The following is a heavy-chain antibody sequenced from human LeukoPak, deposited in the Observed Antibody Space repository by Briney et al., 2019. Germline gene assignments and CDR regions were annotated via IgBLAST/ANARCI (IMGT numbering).Heavy chain of an antibody. J-gene: IGHJ6*02. CDR3: ARDLIAPNSSGYYHTYYYYYGMDV. V-gene: IGHV3-74*01. CDR2: ITNDGSST. Sequence: PGGSLRLSCAASGLTFSSHWMHWVRQAPGKGLVWVSRITNDGSSTTYADSVKGRFTISRDNSKNTLYLQMNSLRAEDTAVYYCARDLIAPNSSGYYHTYYYYYGMDVWGQGTTVTVSS. D-gene: IGHD3-22*01. CDR1: GLTFSSHW.